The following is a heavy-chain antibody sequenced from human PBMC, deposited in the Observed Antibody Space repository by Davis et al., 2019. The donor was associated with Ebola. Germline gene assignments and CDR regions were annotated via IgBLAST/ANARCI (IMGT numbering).Heavy chain of an antibody. D-gene: IGHD1-1*01. CDR1: GYTFTSYA. CDR2: INAGNGNT. J-gene: IGHJ4*02. CDR3: ARAQFPTTSDH. Sequence: AASVKVSCKASGYTFTSYAMHWVRQAPGQRLEWMGWINAGNGNTKYSQKFQGRVTITRDTSTSTAYMEVGILISDDTAVYYCARAQFPTTSDHWGQGTLVTVSS. V-gene: IGHV1-3*01.